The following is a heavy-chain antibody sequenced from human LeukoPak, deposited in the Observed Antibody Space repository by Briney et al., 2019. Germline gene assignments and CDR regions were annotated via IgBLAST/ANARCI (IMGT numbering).Heavy chain of an antibody. J-gene: IGHJ3*02. CDR3: ARVRHGAFDI. CDR2: IYYSGGT. V-gene: IGHV4-39*07. Sequence: PSETLSLTCTVSGGSISSSSYYWGWIRQPPGKGLEWIGSIYYSGGTYYNPSLKSRVTISVDTSKNQFSLKLSSVTAADTAVYYCARVRHGAFDIWGQGTMVTVSS. CDR1: GGSISSSSYY.